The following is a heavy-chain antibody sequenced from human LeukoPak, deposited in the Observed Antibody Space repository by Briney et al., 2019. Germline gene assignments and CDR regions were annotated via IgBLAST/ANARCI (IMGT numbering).Heavy chain of an antibody. CDR2: IYYSGST. CDR3: ARHSGGWYHFDY. Sequence: SETLSLTCTVSGGSISSSSYSWGWIRQPPGKGLEWIGSIYYSGSTYYNPSLKSRVTISVDTSKNQFSLKLSSVTAADTAVYYCARHSGGWYHFDYWGQGTLVTVSS. V-gene: IGHV4-39*01. D-gene: IGHD6-19*01. CDR1: GGSISSSSYS. J-gene: IGHJ4*02.